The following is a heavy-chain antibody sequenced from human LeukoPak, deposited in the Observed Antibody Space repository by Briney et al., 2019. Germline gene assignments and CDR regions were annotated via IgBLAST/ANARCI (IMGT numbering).Heavy chain of an antibody. V-gene: IGHV4-38-2*02. Sequence: SETLSLTCTVSGYSISSGYYWGWIRQPPGKGLEWIGSIYHSGSTYYNPSLKSRVTISVDTSKNQFSLKLSSVTAADTAVYYCAREIVAVAGHFDYWGQGTLVTVSS. D-gene: IGHD6-19*01. CDR3: AREIVAVAGHFDY. CDR2: IYHSGST. CDR1: GYSISSGYY. J-gene: IGHJ4*02.